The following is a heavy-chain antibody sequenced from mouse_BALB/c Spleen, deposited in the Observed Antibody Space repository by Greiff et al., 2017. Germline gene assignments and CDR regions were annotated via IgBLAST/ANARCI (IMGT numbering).Heavy chain of an antibody. CDR3: ARDAMDY. CDR2: ISSGGSYT. Sequence: EVNVVESGGGLVKPGGSLKLSCAASGFTFSSYAMSWVRQSPEKRLEWVAEISSGGSYTYYPDTVTGRFTISRDNAKNTLYLEMSSLRSEDTAMYYCARDAMDYWGQGTSVTVSS. J-gene: IGHJ4*01. CDR1: GFTFSSYA. V-gene: IGHV5-9-4*01.